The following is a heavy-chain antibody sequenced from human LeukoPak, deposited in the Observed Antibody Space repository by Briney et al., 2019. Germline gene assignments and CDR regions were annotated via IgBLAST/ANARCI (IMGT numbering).Heavy chain of an antibody. J-gene: IGHJ6*02. CDR2: IYYSGST. D-gene: IGHD3-22*01. Sequence: PSETLSLTCTVSGGSVSGGGYYWSWIRQPPGKGLEWIGYIYYSGSTNYNPSLKSRVTISVDTSKNQFSLKLSSVTAADTAVYYCARSDTADWYYYDSSGSGMDVWGQGTTVTVSS. CDR3: ARSDTADWYYYDSSGSGMDV. V-gene: IGHV4-61*08. CDR1: GGSVSGGGYY.